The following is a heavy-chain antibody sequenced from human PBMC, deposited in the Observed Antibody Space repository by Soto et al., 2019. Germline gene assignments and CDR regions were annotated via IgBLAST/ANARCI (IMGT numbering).Heavy chain of an antibody. CDR1: GFTFSSYA. D-gene: IGHD1-1*01. J-gene: IGHJ6*03. Sequence: EVQLLESGGGLVQPGGSLRLSCAASGFTFSSYAMSWVRQAPGKGLEWVSAISGSGGSTYYAVSVKGRFTISSDNSKNPLYLQMNSLRAEDTAVYYCATDGTDYYYYYMDVWGKGTTVTVSS. CDR2: ISGSGGST. CDR3: ATDGTDYYYYYMDV. V-gene: IGHV3-23*01.